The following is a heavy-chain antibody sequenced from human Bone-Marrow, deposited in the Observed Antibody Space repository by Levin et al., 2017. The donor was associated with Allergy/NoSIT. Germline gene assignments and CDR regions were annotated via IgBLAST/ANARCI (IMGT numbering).Heavy chain of an antibody. V-gene: IGHV3-23*01. CDR2: ISYDGAGT. J-gene: IGHJ5*02. D-gene: IGHD1-26*01. CDR3: ARLVGGASES. CDR1: GFIFNNYA. Sequence: GGSLRLSCTISGFIFNNYAMTWVRQAPGKGLEWVSSISYDGAGTYYTDSVKGRFTISRDNSKNTLYLQLYSLAAEDTATYYCARLVGGASESWGQGTLVTVSS.